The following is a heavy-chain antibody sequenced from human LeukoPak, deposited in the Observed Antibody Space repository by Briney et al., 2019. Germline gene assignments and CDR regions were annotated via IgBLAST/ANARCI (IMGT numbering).Heavy chain of an antibody. J-gene: IGHJ4*02. CDR3: ARARLDRSRHFDY. CDR2: IYHSGST. Sequence: SETLSLTCTVSGYSISSGYYWGWIRQPPGKGLEWIGSIYHSGSTYYNPSLKSRVTISVDTSKNQFSLKLSSVAAADTAVYYCARARLDRSRHFDYWGQGTLVTVSS. V-gene: IGHV4-38-2*02. CDR1: GYSISSGYY. D-gene: IGHD1-26*01.